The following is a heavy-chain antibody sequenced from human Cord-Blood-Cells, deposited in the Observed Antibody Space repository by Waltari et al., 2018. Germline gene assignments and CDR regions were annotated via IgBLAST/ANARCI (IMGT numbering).Heavy chain of an antibody. CDR3: ARDLMVRGDYYGMDV. Sequence: EVQLVESGGGLIQPGGSLRLPWEASGFTCGRTDMDWLHQAPGKGLEWVSVIYSGGSTYYADSVKGRFTISRDNSKNTLYLQMNSLRAEDTAVYYCARDLMVRGDYYGMDVWGQGTTVTVSS. CDR2: IYSGGST. V-gene: IGHV3-53*01. D-gene: IGHD3-10*01. CDR1: GFTCGRTD. J-gene: IGHJ6*02.